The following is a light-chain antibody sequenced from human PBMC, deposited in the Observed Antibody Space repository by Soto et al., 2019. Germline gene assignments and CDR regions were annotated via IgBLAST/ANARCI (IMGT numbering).Light chain of an antibody. CDR3: QQYNSHDDIA. J-gene: IGKJ4*01. V-gene: IGKV1-16*01. CDR1: QDVSNY. Sequence: IQMTQSPSSLSASVGDRVTITCQASQDVSNYLHWYQQKLGKAPKLLIYDASSLQSGVPSRFSGSGSGTAFTIPISSMQPDDSATYYCQQYNSHDDIAFGRGTKVDI. CDR2: DAS.